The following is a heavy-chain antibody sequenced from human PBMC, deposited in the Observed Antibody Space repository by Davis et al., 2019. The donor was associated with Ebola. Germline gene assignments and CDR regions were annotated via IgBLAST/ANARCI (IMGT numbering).Heavy chain of an antibody. D-gene: IGHD1-1*01. Sequence: MPSETLSLTCTVSGGSISSSSYYWGWIRQPPGKGLAWIGSIYYSGSTYYNPSLKSRVTISVDTSKNQFSLKLTSVTAADTAVYYCARHSPTAVGPIILVQLERPWNAFDIWGQGTMVTVSS. CDR2: IYYSGST. J-gene: IGHJ3*02. V-gene: IGHV4-39*01. CDR1: GGSISSSSYY. CDR3: ARHSPTAVGPIILVQLERPWNAFDI.